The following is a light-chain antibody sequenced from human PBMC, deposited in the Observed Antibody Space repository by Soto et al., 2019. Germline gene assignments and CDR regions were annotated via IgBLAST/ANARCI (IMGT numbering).Light chain of an antibody. CDR2: DAS. Sequence: DIQMTQSPSTLSASVGDRVTITCRASQSISSWLAWYQQKPGKAPKLLIYDASSLESGVPSRFSGSGSGTEFTLTISSLRPDDFATYYCQQYNSYPPYTFGQGTKLEIK. V-gene: IGKV1-5*01. CDR3: QQYNSYPPYT. CDR1: QSISSW. J-gene: IGKJ2*01.